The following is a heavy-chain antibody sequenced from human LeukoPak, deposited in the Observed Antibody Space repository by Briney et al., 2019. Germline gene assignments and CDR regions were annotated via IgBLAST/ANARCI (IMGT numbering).Heavy chain of an antibody. CDR1: GYTFTSYG. CDR3: ARARYYYDSSGYPLLGY. J-gene: IGHJ4*02. CDR2: ISVYNGNT. Sequence: GASVKVSCKASGYTFTSYGISWVRQAPGQGLEWMGWISVYNGNTNYAQKLQGRVTMTTDTSTSTAYMELRSLRSDDTAVYYCARARYYYDSSGYPLLGYWGQGTLVTVSS. D-gene: IGHD3-22*01. V-gene: IGHV1-18*01.